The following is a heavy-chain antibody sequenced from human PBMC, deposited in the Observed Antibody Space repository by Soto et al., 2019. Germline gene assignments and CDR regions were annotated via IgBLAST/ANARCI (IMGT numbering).Heavy chain of an antibody. V-gene: IGHV3-23*01. D-gene: IGHD3-10*01. CDR3: ATYITPDAFDI. Sequence: GSLRLSCAASGFTLNRYGMSWVRQAPGKGLEWVSAISASGDNTYYADSVKGRFTISRDSSNNTLYLQMNSVRAGDTALYYCATYITPDAFDIWGQGTMVTGSS. CDR2: ISASGDNT. J-gene: IGHJ3*02. CDR1: GFTLNRYG.